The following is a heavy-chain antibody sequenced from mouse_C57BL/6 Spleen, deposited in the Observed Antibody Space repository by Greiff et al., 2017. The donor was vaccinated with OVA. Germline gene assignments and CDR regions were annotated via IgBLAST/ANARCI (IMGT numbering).Heavy chain of an antibody. CDR3: ASTGTGPWFAY. V-gene: IGHV1-36*01. D-gene: IGHD4-1*02. CDR2: VSPCTGDP. CDR1: VSPFTDYY. Sequence: VQLKESGPVLVKPGPSVKISCKASVSPFTDYYLHWVKQSDGKSLEWIGLVSPCTGDPSYNQKFKGKAPLTVVTSSSPAYMELNSLTSEDSAVYYCASTGTGPWFAYWGQGTLVTVSA. J-gene: IGHJ3*01.